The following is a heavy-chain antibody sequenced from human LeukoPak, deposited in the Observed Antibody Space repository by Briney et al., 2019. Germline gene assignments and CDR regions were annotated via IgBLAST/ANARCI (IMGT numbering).Heavy chain of an antibody. J-gene: IGHJ4*01. CDR2: ISAYDGNT. CDR3: AREVRWAAGTSRRKYDY. Sequence: GASVKVSCKASGYTFTSYGISWVRQAPGQGLEWMGWISAYDGNTNYAQKLQGRVTMTTDTSTSTAYMELRSLRSDDTAVYYCAREVRWAAGTSRRKYDYWGHGTLVTVSS. CDR1: GYTFTSYG. D-gene: IGHD6-13*01. V-gene: IGHV1-18*01.